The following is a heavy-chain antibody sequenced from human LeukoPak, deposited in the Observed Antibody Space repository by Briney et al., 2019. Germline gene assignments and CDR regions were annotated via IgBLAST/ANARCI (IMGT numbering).Heavy chain of an antibody. CDR1: GFSFTNNA. V-gene: IGHV3-30*02. J-gene: IGHJ4*02. CDR2: IRYDGSNK. Sequence: PGGSLRLSCEASGFSFTNNAMSWVRQAPGKGLEWVAFIRYDGSNKYYADSVKGRFTISRDNSKNTLYLQMNSLRAEDTAVYYCAKAGIPKTEFDYWGQGTLVTVSS. D-gene: IGHD5-18*01. CDR3: AKAGIPKTEFDY.